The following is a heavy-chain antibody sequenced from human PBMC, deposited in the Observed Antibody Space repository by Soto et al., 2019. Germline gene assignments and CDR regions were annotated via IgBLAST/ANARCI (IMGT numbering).Heavy chain of an antibody. CDR3: ARVLRYCSGRSCYWLDS. Sequence: SVKVSSKASGYTFTSYDINWVRQATGQGLEWMGWMNPNSGNTGYAQKFQGRVTMTRNTSISTAYMELSSLRSEDTAVCYCARVLRYCSGRSCYWLDSRGQGTLVTVSS. J-gene: IGHJ5*01. D-gene: IGHD2-15*01. CDR2: MNPNSGNT. CDR1: GYTFTSYD. V-gene: IGHV1-8*01.